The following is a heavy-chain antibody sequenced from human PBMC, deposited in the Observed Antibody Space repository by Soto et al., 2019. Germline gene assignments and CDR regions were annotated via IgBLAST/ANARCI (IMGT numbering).Heavy chain of an antibody. CDR2: IYYSGST. J-gene: IGHJ1*01. V-gene: IGHV4-39*01. Sequence: QLQLQESGPGLVKPSETLSLTCTVSGGSISSSSYYWGWIRQPPGKGLEWIGSIYYSGSTYYNPSLKSRVTISVDTSKNQFSLKLSSVTAADTAVYYCARQGAARHDRVEYFQHWGQGTLVTVSS. CDR1: GGSISSSSYY. CDR3: ARQGAARHDRVEYFQH. D-gene: IGHD6-6*01.